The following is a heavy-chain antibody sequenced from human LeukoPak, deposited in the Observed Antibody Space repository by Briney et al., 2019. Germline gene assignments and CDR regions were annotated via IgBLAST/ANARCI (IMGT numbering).Heavy chain of an antibody. V-gene: IGHV1-2*02. CDR3: ARDHEVMGIDI. J-gene: IGHJ3*02. D-gene: IGHD3-16*01. Sequence: ASVKVSCKASGYTFTGYYMHWVRQAPGQGLEWMGWINPNSGGTNYAQKFQGRVTMTRDTSISTAYMELIRLTSDDTAVYYCARDHEVMGIDIWGQGTMVTVSS. CDR2: INPNSGGT. CDR1: GYTFTGYY.